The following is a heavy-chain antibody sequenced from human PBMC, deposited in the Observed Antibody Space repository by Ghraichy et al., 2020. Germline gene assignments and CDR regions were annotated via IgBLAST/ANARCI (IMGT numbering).Heavy chain of an antibody. CDR1: GFTFSSYA. D-gene: IGHD6-19*01. Sequence: LSLTCAASGFTFSSYAMHWVRQAPGKGLEYVSAISSNGGSTYYADSVKGRFTISRDNSKNTLYLQMGSLRAEDMAVYYCARRAVAGTGWYFDLWGRGTLVTVSS. J-gene: IGHJ2*01. CDR3: ARRAVAGTGWYFDL. CDR2: ISSNGGST. V-gene: IGHV3-64*02.